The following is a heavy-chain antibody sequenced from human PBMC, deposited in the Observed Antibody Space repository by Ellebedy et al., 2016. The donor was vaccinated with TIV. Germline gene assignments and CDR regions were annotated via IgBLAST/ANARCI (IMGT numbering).Heavy chain of an antibody. CDR3: AKVQYYGTGSHLPAN. Sequence: GESLKISCAASGFTFGNYAMHWVRQTPGKGLEWVAVISYDGRSKYYSDSVRGRFTLSRDNSNDALYLQMDSLRTEDTAVYYCAKVQYYGTGSHLPANWGHGTPVTVSS. J-gene: IGHJ4*01. V-gene: IGHV3-30*18. D-gene: IGHD3-10*01. CDR2: ISYDGRSK. CDR1: GFTFGNYA.